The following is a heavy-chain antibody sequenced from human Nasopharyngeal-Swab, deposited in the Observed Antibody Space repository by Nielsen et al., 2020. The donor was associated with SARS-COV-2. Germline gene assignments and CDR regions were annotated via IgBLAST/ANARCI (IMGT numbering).Heavy chain of an antibody. V-gene: IGHV1-69*13. J-gene: IGHJ4*02. CDR2: IIPIFGTA. Sequence: SVKVSCKASGYTIASYGISWVRQAPGQGLEWMGGIIPIFGTANYAQKFQGRVTITADESTSTAYMELSSLRSEDTAVYYCARGMGAMVYWGQGTLVTVSS. CDR1: GYTIASYG. CDR3: ARGMGAMVY. D-gene: IGHD1-26*01.